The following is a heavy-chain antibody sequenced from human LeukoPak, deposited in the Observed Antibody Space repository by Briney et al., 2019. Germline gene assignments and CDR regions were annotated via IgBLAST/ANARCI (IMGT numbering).Heavy chain of an antibody. Sequence: SETLSLTCTVSGVSISSYYWSWIRQPPGKGLEWIGYIYYSGSTNYNPSLKSRVTISVDTSKNQFSLKLSSVTAADTAVYYCARRYCSSTSCYRDAFDIWGQGTMVTVSS. CDR2: IYYSGST. CDR3: ARRYCSSTSCYRDAFDI. CDR1: GVSISSYY. D-gene: IGHD2-2*01. J-gene: IGHJ3*02. V-gene: IGHV4-59*01.